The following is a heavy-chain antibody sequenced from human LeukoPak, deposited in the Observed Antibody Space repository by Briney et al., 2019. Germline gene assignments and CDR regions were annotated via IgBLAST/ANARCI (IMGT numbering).Heavy chain of an antibody. CDR3: ARVNCGGDCYPYYYYGMDV. CDR2: MNPNSGNT. V-gene: IGHV1-8*01. J-gene: IGHJ6*02. CDR1: GYTFTSYD. D-gene: IGHD2-21*02. Sequence: ASVKVSCKASGYTFTSYDINWVRQATGQGLEWMGWMNPNSGNTGYAQKFQGRVTMTRNTSISTAYMELSSLRSEDTAVYYCARVNCGGDCYPYYYYGMDVWGQGTTVTVPS.